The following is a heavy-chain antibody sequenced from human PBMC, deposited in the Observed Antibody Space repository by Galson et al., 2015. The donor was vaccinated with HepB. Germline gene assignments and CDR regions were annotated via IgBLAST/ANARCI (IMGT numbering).Heavy chain of an antibody. V-gene: IGHV6-1*01. CDR3: AGGYYYDDAFDI. Sequence: CAISGDSVSSHSAAWNWIRQSPSRGLEWLGRTYYRSKWYNDYAVSVKSRITINPDTSKNQFSLQLNSVTPEDTAVYYCAGGYYYDDAFDIWGQGTMVTVSS. CDR1: GDSVSSHSAA. D-gene: IGHD3-22*01. CDR2: TYYRSKWYN. J-gene: IGHJ3*02.